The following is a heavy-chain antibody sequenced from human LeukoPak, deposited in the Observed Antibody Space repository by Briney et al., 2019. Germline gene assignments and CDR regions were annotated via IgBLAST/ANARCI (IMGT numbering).Heavy chain of an antibody. Sequence: ASVKVSCKASGYTFTGYYMHWVRQAPGQGLEWMGWINPNSGGTNYAQKLQGRVTMTTDTSTSTAYMELRSLRSDDTAVYYCARGGIAVAGAFDIWGQGTMVTVSS. J-gene: IGHJ3*02. V-gene: IGHV1-2*02. CDR2: INPNSGGT. CDR3: ARGGIAVAGAFDI. CDR1: GYTFTGYY. D-gene: IGHD6-19*01.